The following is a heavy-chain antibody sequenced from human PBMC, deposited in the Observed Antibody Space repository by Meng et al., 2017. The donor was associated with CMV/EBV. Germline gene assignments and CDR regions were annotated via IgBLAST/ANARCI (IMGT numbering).Heavy chain of an antibody. CDR1: GFTFSSYG. CDR2: IRYDGSNK. D-gene: IGHD6-6*01. CDR3: AKGQVSLSSVMDV. J-gene: IGHJ6*02. V-gene: IGHV3-30*02. Sequence: GESLKISCAASGFTFSSYGMHWVRQAPGKGLEWVAFIRYDGSNKYYADSVKGRFTISRDNSKNTLYLQMNSLRAEDTAVYYCAKGQVSLSSVMDVWGQGTTVTVSS.